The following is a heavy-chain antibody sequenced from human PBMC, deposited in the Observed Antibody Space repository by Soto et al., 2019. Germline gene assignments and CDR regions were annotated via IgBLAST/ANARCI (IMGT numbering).Heavy chain of an antibody. V-gene: IGHV2-70*01. Sequence: SGATLVNPTQTLTLTCTFSGFSLSTSGMCVSWIRQPPGKALEWLALIDWDDDKYYSTSLKTRLTISKDTSKNQVVLTMTNMDPVDTATYYCARTTWRDSSGYYYYYYGMDVWGQGTTVTVS. CDR3: ARTTWRDSSGYYYYYYGMDV. J-gene: IGHJ6*02. CDR2: IDWDDDK. CDR1: GFSLSTSGMC. D-gene: IGHD3-22*01.